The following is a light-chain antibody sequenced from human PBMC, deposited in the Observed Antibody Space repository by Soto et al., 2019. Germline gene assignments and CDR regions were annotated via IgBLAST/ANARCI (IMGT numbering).Light chain of an antibody. Sequence: EIVMTQSPVTLSVSPGEGTTLSCRASQSVDSNLAWYQKKPGQAPMLLIFGASTRATGIPARFSGSGSGTEFTLTISSLQSEDFAVYYCQQYNNWPLTFGGGTKVEIE. CDR1: QSVDSN. CDR2: GAS. J-gene: IGKJ4*01. V-gene: IGKV3-15*01. CDR3: QQYNNWPLT.